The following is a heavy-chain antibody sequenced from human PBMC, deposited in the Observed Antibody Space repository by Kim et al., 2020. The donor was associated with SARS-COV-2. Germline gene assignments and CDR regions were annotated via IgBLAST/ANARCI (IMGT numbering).Heavy chain of an antibody. J-gene: IGHJ6*02. CDR3: ARESAVIWFGELLRKEYGMDV. D-gene: IGHD3-10*01. V-gene: IGHV1-18*04. Sequence: ASVKVSCKASGYTFTSYGISWVRQAPGQGLEGMGWISAYNGNTNYAQKLQGRVTMTTDTSTSTAYMELRSLRSDDTAVYYCARESAVIWFGELLRKEYGMDVWGQGTTVTVSS. CDR1: GYTFTSYG. CDR2: ISAYNGNT.